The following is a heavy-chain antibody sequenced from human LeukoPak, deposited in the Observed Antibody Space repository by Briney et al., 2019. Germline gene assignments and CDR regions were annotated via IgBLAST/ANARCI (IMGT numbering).Heavy chain of an antibody. V-gene: IGHV4-4*07. CDR1: GGSISSYY. J-gene: IGHJ4*02. Sequence: PSETLSLTCTVSGGSISSYYWSWIRQPAGKGLEWIGRIYTSGSTNYNPSLKSRVSMSVDTSKNQFSLRLNSVTAADTAVYYCARVSSRSPTMASFDYWGQGTLVTVSS. D-gene: IGHD4/OR15-4a*01. CDR2: IYTSGST. CDR3: ARVSSRSPTMASFDY.